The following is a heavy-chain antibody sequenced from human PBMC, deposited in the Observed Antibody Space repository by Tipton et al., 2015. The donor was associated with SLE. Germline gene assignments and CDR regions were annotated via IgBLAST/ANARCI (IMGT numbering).Heavy chain of an antibody. CDR2: MNHSGST. J-gene: IGHJ3*02. CDR3: ARATGGAFDI. CDR1: GGSFSGYY. D-gene: IGHD3-16*01. Sequence: TLSLTCAVYGGSFSGYYWSWIRQPPGKGLEWIGEMNHSGSTNYNPSLKSRVTIPVDTSKNQFSLKLSSVTAADTAVYYCARATGGAFDIWGQGTMVTVSS. V-gene: IGHV4-34*01.